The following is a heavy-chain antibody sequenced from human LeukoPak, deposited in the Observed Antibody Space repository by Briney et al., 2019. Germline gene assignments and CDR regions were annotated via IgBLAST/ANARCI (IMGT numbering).Heavy chain of an antibody. CDR2: INPNSGGT. V-gene: IGHV1-2*02. Sequence: ASVKVSCKASGYTFTGYYMHWVRQAPGQGLEWMGWINPNSGGTNYAQKFQGRVTMTRDTSISTAYMELSRLRSDDTAVYYCAKDRTRAVAGTNFDYWGQGTLVTVSS. D-gene: IGHD6-19*01. J-gene: IGHJ4*02. CDR3: AKDRTRAVAGTNFDY. CDR1: GYTFTGYY.